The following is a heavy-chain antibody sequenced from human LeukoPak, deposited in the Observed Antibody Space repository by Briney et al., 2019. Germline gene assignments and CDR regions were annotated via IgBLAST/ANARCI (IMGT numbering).Heavy chain of an antibody. CDR3: ARDRHVIRFLEWLSIDY. CDR2: INPSGGST. V-gene: IGHV1-46*01. Sequence: ASVKVSCKASGYTFTSYYMHWVRQAPGQGLEWMGIINPSGGSTSYAQKFQGRVTMTRDMSTSTVYMELSSLRSEDTAVYYCARDRHVIRFLEWLSIDYWGQGTLVTVSS. CDR1: GYTFTSYY. D-gene: IGHD3-3*01. J-gene: IGHJ4*02.